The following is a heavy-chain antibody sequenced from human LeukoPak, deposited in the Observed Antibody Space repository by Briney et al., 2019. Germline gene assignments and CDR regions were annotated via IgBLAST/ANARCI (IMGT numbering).Heavy chain of an antibody. CDR3: ARVFVGTADY. Sequence: GGSLRLSYAASGFTFSSYEMNWVRQAPGKGLEWVSYISSSGSTIYHADSVKGRFTISRDNAENSLYLQMNSLRVEDTAVYYCARVFVGTADYWGQGTLVTVSS. D-gene: IGHD6-13*01. CDR2: ISSSGSTI. CDR1: GFTFSSYE. V-gene: IGHV3-48*03. J-gene: IGHJ4*02.